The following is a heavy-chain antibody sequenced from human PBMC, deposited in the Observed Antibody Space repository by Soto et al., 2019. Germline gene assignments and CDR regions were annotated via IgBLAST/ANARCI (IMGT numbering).Heavy chain of an antibody. CDR3: ARRNGIDF. D-gene: IGHD2-8*01. CDR1: GASGTSFY. V-gene: IGHV4-59*08. Sequence: PLETLSLTCTVSGASGTSFYWSRIRQAPGKGLEWIGYISDSGSTNYSPSLGSRVTISVDTSKNQFSLRLTSVTAADTAVYYCARRNGIDFWGQGTLVTVSS. CDR2: ISDSGST. J-gene: IGHJ4*02.